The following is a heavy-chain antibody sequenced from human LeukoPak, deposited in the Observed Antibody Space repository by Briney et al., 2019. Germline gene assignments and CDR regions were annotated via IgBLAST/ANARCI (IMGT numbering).Heavy chain of an antibody. J-gene: IGHJ5*02. Sequence: SETLSLTCTVSGGSISSSSYYWGWIRQPPGKGLEWIGNIHYSGSTYYNPSLESRVTMSLDTSKNQFSLKLSSVTAADTAVYYCARGPLRGGSGSYYNWFDPWGQGTLVTVSS. V-gene: IGHV4-39*07. D-gene: IGHD3-10*01. CDR3: ARGPLRGGSGSYYNWFDP. CDR1: GGSISSSSYY. CDR2: IHYSGST.